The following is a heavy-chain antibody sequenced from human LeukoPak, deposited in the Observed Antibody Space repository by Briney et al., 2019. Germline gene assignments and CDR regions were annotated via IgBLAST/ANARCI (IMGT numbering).Heavy chain of an antibody. J-gene: IGHJ6*03. CDR2: ISSSGSVI. CDR1: GLAVSSNY. Sequence: GGSLRLSCAASGLAVSSNYMSWVRQAPGKGLEWVAYISSSGSVIYYGDSVKGRFTISRDNAKSSVYLQMNSLRVEDTAVYYCATRNYQDYYYYYYMDVWGKGTTVTVSS. D-gene: IGHD1-7*01. CDR3: ATRNYQDYYYYYYMDV. V-gene: IGHV3-11*04.